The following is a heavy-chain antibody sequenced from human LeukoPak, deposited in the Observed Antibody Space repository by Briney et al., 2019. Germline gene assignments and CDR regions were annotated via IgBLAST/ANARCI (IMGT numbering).Heavy chain of an antibody. J-gene: IGHJ4*02. Sequence: ASVKVSCKASGGTFSSYAISWARQAPGQGLEWMGIINPSGGSTSYAQKFQGRVTMTRDTSTSTVYMELSSLRSEDTAVYYCARAYGSGSSYHFDYWSQGTLVTVSS. CDR3: ARAYGSGSSYHFDY. V-gene: IGHV1-46*01. CDR2: INPSGGST. D-gene: IGHD3-10*01. CDR1: GGTFSSYA.